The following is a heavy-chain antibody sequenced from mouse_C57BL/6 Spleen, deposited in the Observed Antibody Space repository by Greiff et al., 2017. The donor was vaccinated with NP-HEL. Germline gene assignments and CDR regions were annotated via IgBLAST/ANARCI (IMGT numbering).Heavy chain of an antibody. Sequence: EVKLMESGGGLVQPGGSLSLSCAASGFTFTDYYMSWVRQPPGKALEWLGFIRNKANGYTTESSASVKGRFTISRDNSQSILYLQMNALRAENSATYDCARRPYYSNYADWYFDVWGTGTTVTVSS. J-gene: IGHJ1*03. D-gene: IGHD2-5*01. V-gene: IGHV7-3*01. CDR3: ARRPYYSNYADWYFDV. CDR1: GFTFTDYY. CDR2: IRNKANGYTT.